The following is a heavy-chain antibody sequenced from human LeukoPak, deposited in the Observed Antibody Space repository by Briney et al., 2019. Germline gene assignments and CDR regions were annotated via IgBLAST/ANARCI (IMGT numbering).Heavy chain of an antibody. V-gene: IGHV1-18*01. Sequence: ASVKVSCKASGYTFTSYGISWLRQAPGEGVEWMGWISAYNGNTSYAQKLQGRVTMTTATSTSTAYMELRSLRSDDTAVYYCARDPRAYYDILKECYFDYWGQGTLVTVSS. CDR2: ISAYNGNT. J-gene: IGHJ4*02. D-gene: IGHD3-9*01. CDR3: ARDPRAYYDILKECYFDY. CDR1: GYTFTSYG.